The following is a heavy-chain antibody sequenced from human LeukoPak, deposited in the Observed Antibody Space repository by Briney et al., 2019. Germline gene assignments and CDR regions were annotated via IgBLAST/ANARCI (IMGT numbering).Heavy chain of an antibody. CDR3: ARLAYYYGSGSHSKRFDY. V-gene: IGHV4-34*01. CDR1: GGSFSGYY. D-gene: IGHD3-10*01. CDR2: INHSGST. Sequence: SETLSLTCAVYGGSFSGYYWSWIRQPPGKGLEWIGEINHSGSTNYNPSLKSRVTISVDTSKNQFSLKLSSVTAADTAVYYCARLAYYYGSGSHSKRFDYWGQGTLVTVSS. J-gene: IGHJ4*02.